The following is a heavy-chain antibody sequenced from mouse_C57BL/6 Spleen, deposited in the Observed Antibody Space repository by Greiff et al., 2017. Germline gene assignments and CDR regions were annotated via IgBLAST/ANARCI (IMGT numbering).Heavy chain of an antibody. J-gene: IGHJ3*01. CDR3: AGREGSCYGFAY. CDR2: IWGVGST. CDR1: GFSLTSYG. Sequence: VQRVESGPGLVAPSQSLSITCTVSGFSLTSYGVDWVRQSPGKGLEWLGVIWGVGSTNYNSALKSRLSISKDNSKSQVFLKMNSLQTDDTAMYYCAGREGSCYGFAYWGQGTLVTVSA. V-gene: IGHV2-6*01. D-gene: IGHD3-2*02.